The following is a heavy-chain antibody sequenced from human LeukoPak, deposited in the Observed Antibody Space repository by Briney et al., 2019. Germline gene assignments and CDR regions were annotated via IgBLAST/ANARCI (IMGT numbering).Heavy chain of an antibody. CDR2: ISSSSSYI. J-gene: IGHJ5*02. CDR1: GFTFSSYS. CDR3: AKDHYDSSGYSIGWFDP. D-gene: IGHD3-22*01. Sequence: GGSLRLSCAASGFTFSSYSMNWVRQAPGKGLEWVSSISSSSSYIYYADSVKGRFTISRDNSKNTLYLQMNSLRAEDTAVYYCAKDHYDSSGYSIGWFDPWGQGTLVTVSS. V-gene: IGHV3-21*04.